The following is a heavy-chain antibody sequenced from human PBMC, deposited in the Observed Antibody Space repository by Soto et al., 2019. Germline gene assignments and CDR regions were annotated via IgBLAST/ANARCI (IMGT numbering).Heavy chain of an antibody. V-gene: IGHV1-2*04. CDR1: GYTFTGYY. CDR3: ARDRRSITASPPYGMDV. J-gene: IGHJ6*02. CDR2: VNPNTGVT. D-gene: IGHD1-20*01. Sequence: ASVKVSCKASGYTFTGYYIHWLRQAPGQGLEWMGWVNPNTGVTNYAQKFRDWVTMTRDTSISTAYMELTRLKSDDTAVFYCARDRRSITASPPYGMDVWGQGTTVTVSS.